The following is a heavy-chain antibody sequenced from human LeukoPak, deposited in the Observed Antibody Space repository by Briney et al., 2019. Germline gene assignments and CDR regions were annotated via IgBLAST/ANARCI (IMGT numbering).Heavy chain of an antibody. CDR2: IYHSGST. Sequence: SETLSLTCTVSGDSINGYYWGWIRQPPGKGLEWIGSIYHSGSTYYNPSLKSRVTISVDTSKNQFSLKLSSVTAADTAVYYCARTASYYDNYYFDYWGQGNLVTVSS. CDR3: ARTASYYDNYYFDY. V-gene: IGHV4-38-2*02. D-gene: IGHD3-10*01. CDR1: GDSINGYY. J-gene: IGHJ4*02.